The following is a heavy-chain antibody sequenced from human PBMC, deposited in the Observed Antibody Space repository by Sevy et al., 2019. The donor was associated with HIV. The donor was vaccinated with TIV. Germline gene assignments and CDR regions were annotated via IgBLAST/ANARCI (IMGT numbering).Heavy chain of an antibody. J-gene: IGHJ4*02. V-gene: IGHV1-69*13. CDR1: GGTFSSYA. CDR2: IIPIFGTA. D-gene: IGHD3-10*01. Sequence: ASVKVSCKASGGTFSSYAISWVRQAPGQGLEWMGGIIPIFGTANYAQKFQGRVTITADESTSTAYMGLSSLRSEDTAVYYCARAPDDGSGSYYPYDYWGQGTLVTVSS. CDR3: ARAPDDGSGSYYPYDY.